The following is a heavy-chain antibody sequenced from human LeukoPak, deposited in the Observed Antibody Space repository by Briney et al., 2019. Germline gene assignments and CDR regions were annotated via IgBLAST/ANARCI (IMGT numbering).Heavy chain of an antibody. D-gene: IGHD3-3*01. J-gene: IGHJ5*02. Sequence: GGSLRLSCAASGFTFSSYAIHWVRQAPGKGLEWVAVISYDGSNKYYADSVKGRFTISRDNSKNTLYLQMNSLRAEDTAVYYCARDLAYDFWSGYSSQSLDPWGQGTLVIVSS. CDR1: GFTFSSYA. V-gene: IGHV3-30-3*01. CDR3: ARDLAYDFWSGYSSQSLDP. CDR2: ISYDGSNK.